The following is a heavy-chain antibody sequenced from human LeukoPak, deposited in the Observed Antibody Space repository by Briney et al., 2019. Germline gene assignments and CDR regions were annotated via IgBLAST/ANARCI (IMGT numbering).Heavy chain of an antibody. CDR3: TTGNWGPY. V-gene: IGHV3-15*07. D-gene: IGHD7-27*01. J-gene: IGHJ4*02. CDR2: IKRKTDAGTT. CDR1: GFIFSSYA. Sequence: GGSLRLSCAASGFIFSSYAMNWVRQAPGKGLEWVGRIKRKTDAGTTDYAAPVKGRFTISRDDSKNTLYLQMNSLKTEDTAVYYCTTGNWGPYWGQGTLVTASS.